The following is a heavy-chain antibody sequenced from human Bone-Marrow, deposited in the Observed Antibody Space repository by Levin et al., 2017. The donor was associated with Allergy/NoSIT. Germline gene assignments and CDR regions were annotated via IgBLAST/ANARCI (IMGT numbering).Heavy chain of an antibody. CDR3: ARPRSGDTSGWYYIDF. CDR2: IYPGDSRP. D-gene: IGHD6-19*01. Sequence: GESLKISCEASGYIFTNYWFGWVRQMPGEGLEWMGIIYPGDSRPRYNPSFQGQVTVSVDKSIATAFLEWSSLKAADRARYYCARPRSGDTSGWYYIDFRGQGTLVTVSS. J-gene: IGHJ4*02. V-gene: IGHV5-51*01. CDR1: GYIFTNYW.